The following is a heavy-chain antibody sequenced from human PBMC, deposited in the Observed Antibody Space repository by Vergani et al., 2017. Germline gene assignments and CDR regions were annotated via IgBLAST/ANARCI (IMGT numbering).Heavy chain of an antibody. Sequence: VQLVESGGGLVQPGGSLRLFCTASGFIFSIYWMQLVRQAPGKGLMWVSRINSDGDSTSYADYVKGRFTISRDNARNTLYLQMDSLRAEDTAVYYCARDGLELLDYFYYMDVLGKGTTVTVSS. CDR2: INSDGDST. CDR3: ARDGLELLDYFYYMDV. V-gene: IGHV3-74*01. CDR1: GFIFSIYW. D-gene: IGHD1-7*01. J-gene: IGHJ6*03.